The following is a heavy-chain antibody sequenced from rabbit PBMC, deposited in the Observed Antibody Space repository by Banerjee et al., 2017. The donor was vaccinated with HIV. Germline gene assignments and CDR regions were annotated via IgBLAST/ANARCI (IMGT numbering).Heavy chain of an antibody. CDR1: GFSFSNNYY. V-gene: IGHV1S45*01. D-gene: IGHD1-1*01. CDR2: TAAGGSPFT. Sequence: QEQLVESGGGLVQPEGSLTLTCTTSGFSFSNNYYMCWVRQAPGKGLEWIACTAAGGSPFTYYATWAKGRFTCSKASSTTVTLQMTSLTAADTATYFCVRGASSSGYYSLWGQGTLVTVS. CDR3: VRGASSSGYYSL. J-gene: IGHJ4*01.